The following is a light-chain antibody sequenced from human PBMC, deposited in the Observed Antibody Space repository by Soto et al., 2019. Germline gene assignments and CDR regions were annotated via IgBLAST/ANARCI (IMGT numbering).Light chain of an antibody. V-gene: IGKV3-20*01. Sequence: EIVLTQSPGTRSLSPGERGTLSCRASQSVSNNFLAWYQQKPGQAPRLLIYGASYRATGIPDRFSGSGSGTDFTLTISRLEHEDFAVDYGQQYGSAPLTVGGGTKVELK. CDR1: QSVSNNF. CDR2: GAS. J-gene: IGKJ4*01. CDR3: QQYGSAPLT.